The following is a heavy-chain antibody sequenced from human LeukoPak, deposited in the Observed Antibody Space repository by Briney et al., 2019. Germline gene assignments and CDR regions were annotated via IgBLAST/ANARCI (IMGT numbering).Heavy chain of an antibody. J-gene: IGHJ4*02. Sequence: GSLNLSCAASGLIFSGAAMHWVRQASGKGLEWIGHIRSKSNSHATAYAASVKGRFTISRDDSKNTAYLQMTSLKTEDTAVYYCIHYGSGTYSTYNWGQGTLVTVSS. CDR2: IRSKSNSHAT. CDR3: IHYGSGTYSTYN. D-gene: IGHD3-10*01. V-gene: IGHV3-73*01. CDR1: GLIFSGAA.